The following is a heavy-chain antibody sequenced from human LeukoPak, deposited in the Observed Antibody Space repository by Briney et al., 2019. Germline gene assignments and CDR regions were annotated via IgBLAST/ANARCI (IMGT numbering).Heavy chain of an antibody. CDR3: ARSRSRYYYDSSGYYHERGTLYNWFDP. CDR2: IIPIFGTA. D-gene: IGHD3-22*01. CDR1: GGTFSSYA. Sequence: GSPVKVSCKASGGTFSSYAISWVRQAPGQGLDWMGGIIPIFGTANYAQKFQGRVTITADESTSTAYMELSSLRSEDTAVYYCARSRSRYYYDSSGYYHERGTLYNWFDPWGQGTLVTVSS. J-gene: IGHJ5*02. V-gene: IGHV1-69*01.